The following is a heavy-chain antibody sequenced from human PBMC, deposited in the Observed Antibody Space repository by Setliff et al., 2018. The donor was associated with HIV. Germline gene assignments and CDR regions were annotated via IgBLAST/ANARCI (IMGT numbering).Heavy chain of an antibody. CDR2: IYYSGNT. D-gene: IGHD3-22*01. J-gene: IGHJ3*02. V-gene: IGHV4-39*01. CDR3: ARHSITLVVGVPERDDAFDI. Sequence: SETLSLTCTVSGGSLSSSNYYCGWIRQPPGKGLEWIGSIYYSGNTYYNPSLKSRVTISGDTSKKQFSLKLRAVTAADTAVYYCARHSITLVVGVPERDDAFDIWGQGTMVTV. CDR1: GGSLSSSNYY.